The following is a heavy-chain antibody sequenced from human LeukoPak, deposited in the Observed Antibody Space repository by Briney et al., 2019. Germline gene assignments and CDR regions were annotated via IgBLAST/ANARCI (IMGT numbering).Heavy chain of an antibody. CDR2: ISWDGGST. CDR3: AKAIAAPITMVGGFDY. Sequence: GGSLRLSCAASGFTFDDYAMHWVRQAPGKGLEWVSLISWDGGSTYYADSVKGRFTISRDNSKNSLYLQMNSLRTEDTALYYCAKAIAAPITMVGGFDYWGQGTLVTVSS. CDR1: GFTFDDYA. V-gene: IGHV3-43*02. D-gene: IGHD3-10*01. J-gene: IGHJ4*02.